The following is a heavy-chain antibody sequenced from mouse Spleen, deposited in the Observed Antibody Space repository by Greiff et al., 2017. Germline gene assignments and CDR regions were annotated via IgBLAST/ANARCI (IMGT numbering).Heavy chain of an antibody. CDR1: GYTFTSYW. J-gene: IGHJ4*01. V-gene: IGHV1-50*01. CDR2: IDPSDSYT. CDR3: ARPLYYGSFYAMDY. D-gene: IGHD1-1*01. Sequence: VQLQQPGAELVKPGASVKLSCKASGYTFTSYWMQWVKQRPGQGLEWIGEIDPSDSYTNYNQKFKGKATLTVDTSSSTAYMQLSSLTSEDSAVYYCARPLYYGSFYAMDYWGQGTSVTVSS.